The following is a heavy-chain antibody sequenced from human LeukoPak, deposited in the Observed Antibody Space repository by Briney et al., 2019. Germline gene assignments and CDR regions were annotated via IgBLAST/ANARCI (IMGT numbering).Heavy chain of an antibody. CDR2: INPSGGST. CDR1: GYTFTNYY. J-gene: IGHJ4*02. D-gene: IGHD3-10*01. V-gene: IGHV1-46*01. CDR3: ARAVGGDGSGSL. Sequence: GASVKVSCKASGYTFTNYYIHWVRQAPGQGLECMGIINPSGGSTSYAQKFQGRVTMTRDMSTSTVYMELSSLRSEDTAVYYCARAVGGDGSGSLWGPGTLVTVSS.